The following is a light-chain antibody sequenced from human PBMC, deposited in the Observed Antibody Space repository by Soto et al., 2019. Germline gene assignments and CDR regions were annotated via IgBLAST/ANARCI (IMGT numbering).Light chain of an antibody. J-gene: IGKJ5*01. Sequence: VLTRSPGTLTFTRVQRSAFSCRASQSVSSSYLAWYQQKPGQAPRLLIYGASSRATGIPDRFSGSGSGTDFTLTISRLEPEDFAVYYCQQYGSSPFGQGTRLEIK. CDR3: QQYGSSP. CDR1: QSVSSSY. CDR2: GAS. V-gene: IGKV3-20*01.